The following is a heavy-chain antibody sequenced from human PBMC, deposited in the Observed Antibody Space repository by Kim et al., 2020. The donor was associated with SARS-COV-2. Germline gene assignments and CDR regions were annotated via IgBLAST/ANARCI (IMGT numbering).Heavy chain of an antibody. J-gene: IGHJ6*02. D-gene: IGHD1-1*01. Sequence: GGSLRLSCAASGFTFSSYGMHWVRQAPGKGLEWVAVIWYDGSNKYYADSVKGRFTISRDNSKNTLYLQMNSLRAEDTAVYYCAREGTLPFYYYGMDVWGQGTTVTVSS. CDR2: IWYDGSNK. CDR1: GFTFSSYG. V-gene: IGHV3-33*01. CDR3: AREGTLPFYYYGMDV.